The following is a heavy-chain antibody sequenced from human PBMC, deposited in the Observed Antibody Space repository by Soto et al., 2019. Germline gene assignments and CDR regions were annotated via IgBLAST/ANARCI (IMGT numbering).Heavy chain of an antibody. CDR2: IYHSGST. CDR1: GGSISSGGYS. V-gene: IGHV4-30-2*01. CDR3: ARGPPLFW. Sequence: QLQLQESGSGLVKPSQTLSLTCAVSGGSISSGGYSWSWIRQPPGKGLECIGYIYHSGSTYYNPSLKMRVPLQVARSKNLFALKLSSVTAADTAVYYCARGPPLFWWSKGTLVTVSS. D-gene: IGHD3-9*01. J-gene: IGHJ4*02.